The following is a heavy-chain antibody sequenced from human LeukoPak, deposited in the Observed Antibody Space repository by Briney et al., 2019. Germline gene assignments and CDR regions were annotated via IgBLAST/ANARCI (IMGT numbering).Heavy chain of an antibody. CDR2: VDPDGSDI. Sequence: PGGSLRLSCAVSGLTSSNSWMSWVRQAPGKGLEWVANVDPDGSDIYYVDSVKGRFTVSRDNAKNSLYLQMNSLRVEDTATYYCVRGSSSYWGQGTLVTV. CDR3: VRGSSSY. J-gene: IGHJ4*02. CDR1: GLTSSNSW. V-gene: IGHV3-7*04.